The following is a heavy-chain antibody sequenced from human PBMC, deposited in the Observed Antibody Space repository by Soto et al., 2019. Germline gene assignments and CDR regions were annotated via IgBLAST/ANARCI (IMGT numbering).Heavy chain of an antibody. CDR1: GFTFSSYA. V-gene: IGHV3-23*01. CDR2: ISGSGGST. CDR3: AITPKDYDFWTWAYMDV. J-gene: IGHJ6*03. Sequence: EVQLLESGGGLVQPGGSLRLSCAASGFTFSSYAMSWVRQAPGKGLEWVSAISGSGGSTYYADSVKGRFTISRDNSKNTLYLQMNSLRAEDTAVYYCAITPKDYDFWTWAYMDVWGKGTTVTVSS. D-gene: IGHD3-3*01.